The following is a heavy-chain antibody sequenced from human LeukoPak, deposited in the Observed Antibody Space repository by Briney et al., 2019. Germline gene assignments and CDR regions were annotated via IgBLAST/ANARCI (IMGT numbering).Heavy chain of an antibody. Sequence: SETLSLTCTVSGRSISSYYWSWIRQPPGKGLEWIGYISYSGTTNYNPSLKTRVTISVAPSKNQFSLKVRSVTAPDTAVYYCARDRGDYFDYWGQGTLVTVSS. V-gene: IGHV4-59*01. CDR2: ISYSGTT. J-gene: IGHJ4*02. CDR1: GRSISSYY. CDR3: ARDRGDYFDY.